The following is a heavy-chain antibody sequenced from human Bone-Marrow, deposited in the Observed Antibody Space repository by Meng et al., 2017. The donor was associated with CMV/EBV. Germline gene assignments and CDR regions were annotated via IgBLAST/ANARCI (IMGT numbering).Heavy chain of an antibody. CDR3: AREASWYFDL. CDR1: GFTFSSYW. J-gene: IGHJ2*01. V-gene: IGHV3-7*01. CDR2: IKQDGSEK. Sequence: GESLKISCAASGFTFSSYWMSWVRQAPGKGLEWVANIKQDGSEKYYVDSVKGRFTISRDNAKNSLYLQMNSLRAEDTAVYYCAREASWYFDLWGRGTLVTVPQ.